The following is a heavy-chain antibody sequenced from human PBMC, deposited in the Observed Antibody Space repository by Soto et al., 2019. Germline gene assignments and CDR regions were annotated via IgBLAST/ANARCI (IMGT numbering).Heavy chain of an antibody. CDR2: IYYSGST. Sequence: SETLSLTCTVSGGSISSYYWSWIRQPPGKGLEWIGYIYYSGSTNYNPSLKSRVTISVDTSKNQFSLKLSSVTAADTAVYYCASGGLFGGVIPFDYWGQGTLVTVSS. D-gene: IGHD3-16*02. CDR3: ASGGLFGGVIPFDY. V-gene: IGHV4-59*01. CDR1: GGSISSYY. J-gene: IGHJ4*02.